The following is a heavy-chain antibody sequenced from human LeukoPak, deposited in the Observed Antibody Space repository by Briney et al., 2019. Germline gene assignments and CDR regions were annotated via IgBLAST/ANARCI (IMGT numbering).Heavy chain of an antibody. CDR3: ARGRGYSYDYDAFDI. CDR2: MNPNSGNT. CDR1: GYTFTSYD. V-gene: IGHV1-8*01. Sequence: GASVKVSCKASGYTFTSYDINWVRQATGQGLEWVGWMNPNSGNTGYAQKFQGRVTMTRNTSISTAYMELSSLRSEDTAVYYCARGRGYSYDYDAFDIWGQGTMVTVSS. D-gene: IGHD5-18*01. J-gene: IGHJ3*02.